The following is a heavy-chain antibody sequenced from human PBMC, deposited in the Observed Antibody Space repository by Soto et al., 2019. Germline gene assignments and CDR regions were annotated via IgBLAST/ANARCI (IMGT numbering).Heavy chain of an antibody. D-gene: IGHD1-20*01. Sequence: QLLDSGGGLVQPGESLRLSCAASGFTITSSAMSWFRQAPGKGLEWVSTIGISGRTTYYADSVKGRFTVSRDDSKNTLDLQMSSLRAEDTAVYYCATVHNTSRSFDYWGQGTPVTVSS. CDR2: IGISGRTT. CDR3: ATVHNTSRSFDY. CDR1: GFTITSSA. V-gene: IGHV3-23*01. J-gene: IGHJ4*02.